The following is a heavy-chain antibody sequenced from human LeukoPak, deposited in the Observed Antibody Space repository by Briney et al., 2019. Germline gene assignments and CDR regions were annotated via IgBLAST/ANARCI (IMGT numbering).Heavy chain of an antibody. Sequence: SETLSLTCAVSGGSLSNYYWSWIRQPPGKGLEWIAYMYYSGGTNYNPSLKSRVTMSVDTSKNQFSLKLSSVTAADTAVYYCARETLHSAVAARPRYFDYWGQGTLVTVSS. CDR1: GGSLSNYY. V-gene: IGHV4-59*12. CDR2: MYYSGGT. J-gene: IGHJ4*02. D-gene: IGHD6-6*01. CDR3: ARETLHSAVAARPRYFDY.